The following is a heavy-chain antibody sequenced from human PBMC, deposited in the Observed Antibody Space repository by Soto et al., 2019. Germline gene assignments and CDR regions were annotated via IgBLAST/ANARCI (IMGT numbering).Heavy chain of an antibody. D-gene: IGHD6-19*01. CDR1: GGSISSGGYY. CDR3: ARDRSIAVAGIGDKNPHYDY. V-gene: IGHV4-31*03. Sequence: SETLSLTCTVSGGSISSGGYYWSWIRQHPGKGLEWIGYIYYSGSTYYNPSLKSRVTISVDTSKNQFSLKLSRLRSDDTAVYYCARDRSIAVAGIGDKNPHYDYWGQGTQVTVSS. J-gene: IGHJ4*02. CDR2: IYYSGST.